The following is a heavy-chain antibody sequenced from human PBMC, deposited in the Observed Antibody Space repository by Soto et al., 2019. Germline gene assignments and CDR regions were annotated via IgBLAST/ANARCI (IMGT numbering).Heavy chain of an antibody. CDR2: MYPGDSDT. Sequence: PGESLKISCRGSGYTFSSYWIGWVRQMPGKGLEWMGIMYPGDSDTRYSPSFQGQVTISADNSISTAYLQWSSLKASDTAMYYCARQSVAADYWGQGTRVTVSS. CDR3: ARQSVAADY. CDR1: GYTFSSYW. J-gene: IGHJ4*02. D-gene: IGHD6-6*01. V-gene: IGHV5-51*01.